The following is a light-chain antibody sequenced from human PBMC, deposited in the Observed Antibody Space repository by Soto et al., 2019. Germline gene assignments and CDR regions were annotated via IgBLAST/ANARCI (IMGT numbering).Light chain of an antibody. Sequence: EIVMTQSPATLSVSPGERATPSCRASQSVSSNLAWYQQKPGQAPRLLIYGASTRATGIPARFSGSGSGTDFTLTISSLQPEDFATYYCQQSYSTPFTFGPGTKVDIK. J-gene: IGKJ3*01. CDR1: QSVSSN. CDR2: GAS. V-gene: IGKV3-15*01. CDR3: QQSYSTPFT.